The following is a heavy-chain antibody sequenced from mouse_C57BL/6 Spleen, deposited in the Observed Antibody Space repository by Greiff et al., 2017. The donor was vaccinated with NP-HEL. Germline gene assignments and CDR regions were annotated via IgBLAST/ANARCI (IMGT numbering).Heavy chain of an antibody. V-gene: IGHV1-50*01. D-gene: IGHD1-1*01. CDR1: GYTFTSYW. CDR2: IDPSDSYT. CDR3: ARNYYGSSPWFAY. Sequence: VQLQESGAELVKPGASVELSCKASGYTFTSYWMQWVKQRPGQGLEWIGEIDPSDSYTNYNQKFKGKATLTVDTSSSTAYMQLSSLTSEDSAVYYCARNYYGSSPWFAYWGQGTLVTVSA. J-gene: IGHJ3*01.